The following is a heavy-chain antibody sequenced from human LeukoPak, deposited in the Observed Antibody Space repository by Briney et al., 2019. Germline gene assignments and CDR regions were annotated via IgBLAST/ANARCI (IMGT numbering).Heavy chain of an antibody. CDR1: GGSFSGYY. V-gene: IGHV4-34*01. CDR2: INQSGRT. Sequence: SQTLSPTCAVSGGSFSGYYWSWIRQVPREGLEWLGEINQSGRTNDNWTIKSQFTISVDTSKHRISLKLNFVTATDTAIYFCARGWFGFWHNSYADDNAFDVWGQGTMVTVSS. J-gene: IGHJ3*01. D-gene: IGHD5-18*01. CDR3: ARGWFGFWHNSYADDNAFDV.